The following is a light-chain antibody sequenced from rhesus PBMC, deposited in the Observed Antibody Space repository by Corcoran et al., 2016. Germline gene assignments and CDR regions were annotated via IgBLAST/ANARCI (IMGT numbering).Light chain of an antibody. CDR2: GAS. V-gene: IGKV3-31*02. CDR1: QSVNSY. CDR3: QETSNLFT. J-gene: IGKJ3*01. Sequence: EIVMTQSPATLSLSPGERATLSCRTSQSVNSYLAWYQQKPRQAPRLLIYGASTRATGIPDRFSSSGSGTDFTLTINSLDPEDFAVYYCQETSNLFTFGPGTKLDIK.